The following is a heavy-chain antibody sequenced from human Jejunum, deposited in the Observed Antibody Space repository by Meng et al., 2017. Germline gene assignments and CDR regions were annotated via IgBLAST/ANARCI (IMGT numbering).Heavy chain of an antibody. Sequence: GESLKISCAASGFTFSSYWMHWVRQAPGKGLEWVSAIGGSGRGTHYADSVKGRFTISRDNSKNTLYLQMNSLRTEDTAVYYCAKDPNGDYVGAFDFWGQGTMVTVSS. CDR1: GFTFSSYW. D-gene: IGHD4-17*01. J-gene: IGHJ3*01. CDR2: IGGSGRGT. V-gene: IGHV3-23*01. CDR3: AKDPNGDYVGAFDF.